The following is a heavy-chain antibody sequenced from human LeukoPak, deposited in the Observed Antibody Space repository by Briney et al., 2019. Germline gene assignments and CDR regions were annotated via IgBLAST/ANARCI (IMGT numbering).Heavy chain of an antibody. CDR2: ILSDGSKE. CDR1: GITLSRFA. V-gene: IGHV3-33*08. J-gene: IGHJ4*02. Sequence: GVLRPSCAASGITLSRFALSWGRQAPGKGLEWVAVILSDGSKEFYTDSVKGRFTISRDNSKNTLYLQMNSLRAEDTAVYYCVRDDDRPDNGLDYWGQGTLVTVSS. CDR3: VRDDDRPDNGLDY. D-gene: IGHD3-22*01.